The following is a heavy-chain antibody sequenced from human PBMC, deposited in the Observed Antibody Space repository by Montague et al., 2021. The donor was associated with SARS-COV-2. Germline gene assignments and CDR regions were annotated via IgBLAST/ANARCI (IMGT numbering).Heavy chain of an antibody. J-gene: IGHJ4*02. CDR1: GGSISSSNYF. Sequence: SETLSLTCTVSGGSISSSNYFWGWIRQPPGKGLEWIGSIYFGGGTYYNPSLKSRVTISVDTSKNHFSLKLTSVTAADTAVYYCARDVGKGFSGSETEGGFDYWGQGTPVTVSS. CDR3: ARDVGKGFSGSETEGGFDY. CDR2: IYFGGGT. D-gene: IGHD5-12*01. V-gene: IGHV4-39*07.